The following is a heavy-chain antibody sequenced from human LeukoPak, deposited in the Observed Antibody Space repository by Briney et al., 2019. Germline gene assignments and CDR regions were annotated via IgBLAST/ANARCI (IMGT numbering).Heavy chain of an antibody. CDR2: IYTSGST. CDR1: GGSISSSSYY. V-gene: IGHV4-61*02. D-gene: IGHD3-16*01. CDR3: ARDLIKGARFDP. Sequence: PSETLSLTCTVSGGSISSSSYYWSWIRQPAGKGLEWIGRIYTSGSTNYNPSLKSRVTISVDTSKTQFSLKLSSVTAADTAVYYCARDLIKGARFDPWGQGTLVTVSS. J-gene: IGHJ5*02.